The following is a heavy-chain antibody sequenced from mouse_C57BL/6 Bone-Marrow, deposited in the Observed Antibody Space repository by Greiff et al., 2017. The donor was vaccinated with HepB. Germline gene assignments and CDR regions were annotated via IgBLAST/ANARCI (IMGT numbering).Heavy chain of an antibody. J-gene: IGHJ4*01. Sequence: QVQLQQSGAELARPGASVKLSCKASGYTFTDYYINWVKQRPGQGLEWIARIYPGSGNTYYNEKFKGKATLTAEKSSSTAYMQLSSLTSEDSAVYFCARGTTVVATDYYAMDYWGQGTSVTVSS. CDR1: GYTFTDYY. CDR2: IYPGSGNT. V-gene: IGHV1-76*01. CDR3: ARGTTVVATDYYAMDY. D-gene: IGHD1-1*01.